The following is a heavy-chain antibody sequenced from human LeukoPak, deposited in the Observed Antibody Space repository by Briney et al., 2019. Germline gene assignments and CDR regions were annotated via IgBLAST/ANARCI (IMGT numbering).Heavy chain of an antibody. D-gene: IGHD4-17*01. CDR2: ISSSSSTI. CDR3: ARDFPSRPPPYGDPHDY. J-gene: IGHJ4*02. V-gene: IGHV3-48*04. Sequence: GGSLRLSCAASGFTFSSYSMNWVRQAPGKGLEWVSYISSSSSTIYYADSVKGRFTISRDNAKNSLYLQMNSLRAEDTAVYYCARDFPSRPPPYGDPHDYWGQGTLVTVSS. CDR1: GFTFSSYS.